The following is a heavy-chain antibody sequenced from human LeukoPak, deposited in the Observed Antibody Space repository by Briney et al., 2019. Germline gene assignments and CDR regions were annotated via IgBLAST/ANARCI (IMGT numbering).Heavy chain of an antibody. CDR1: GFTFSSYA. CDR3: ARGSSGSYGTDFDY. J-gene: IGHJ4*02. CDR2: ISSSSSYI. Sequence: GGSLRLSCAASGFTFSSYAMSWVRQAPGKGLEWVSSISSSSSYIYYADSVKGRFTISRDNAKNSLYLQMNSLRAEDTAVYYCARGSSGSYGTDFDYWGQGTLVTVSS. D-gene: IGHD1-26*01. V-gene: IGHV3-21*01.